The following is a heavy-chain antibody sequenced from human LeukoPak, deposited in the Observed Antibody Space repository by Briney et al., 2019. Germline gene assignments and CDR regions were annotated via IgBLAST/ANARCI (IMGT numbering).Heavy chain of an antibody. V-gene: IGHV4-39*07. CDR1: GDSITSRTSC. CDR2: MYHTGDT. D-gene: IGHD1-26*01. CDR3: ARAAYSGSYHSDY. J-gene: IGHJ4*02. Sequence: SETLSLTCTVSGDSITSRTSCWSWIRQPPGTGLEWITCMYHTGDTFYSPSLRSRVTISIDTSKNQFSLKLSSVTAADTAVYYCARAAYSGSYHSDYWGRGTLVTVSS.